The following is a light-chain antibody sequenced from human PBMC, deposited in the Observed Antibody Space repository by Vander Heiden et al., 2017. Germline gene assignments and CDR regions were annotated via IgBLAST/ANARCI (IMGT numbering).Light chain of an antibody. V-gene: IGKV1-27*01. CDR3: QKYNTAPWT. CDR2: AVS. CDR1: QDIRTY. J-gene: IGKJ1*01. Sequence: DIQMTQAPSSLSASVGDRVTISCRASQDIRTYLAWYQQRPGKVPTLLIYAVSTLHSGVPSCFSGSGSGTDFTLTIDGLQPDDVATYYCQKYNTAPWTFGPGTKVELK.